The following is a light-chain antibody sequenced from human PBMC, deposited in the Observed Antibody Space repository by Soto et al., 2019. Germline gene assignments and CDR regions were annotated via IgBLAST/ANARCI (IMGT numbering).Light chain of an antibody. CDR1: SGDVGGYNY. CDR3: SSYTSSNTFV. Sequence: QSVLAQPASVSGSPGQSITISCAGTSGDVGGYNYVSWYQQHPGSAPTLMIYHVSDRPSGVSDRFSASKSGNTASLTISGLQAEDEADYYCSSYTSSNTFVFGTGTRSPS. CDR2: HVS. J-gene: IGLJ1*01. V-gene: IGLV2-14*03.